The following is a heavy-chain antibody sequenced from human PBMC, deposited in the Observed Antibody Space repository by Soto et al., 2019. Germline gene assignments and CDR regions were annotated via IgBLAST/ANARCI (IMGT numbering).Heavy chain of an antibody. CDR1: GGSISSGGYY. J-gene: IGHJ6*03. CDR3: ARVAVGIAAAGSYYYYYYMDV. V-gene: IGHV4-31*03. Sequence: QVQLQESGPGLVKPSQTLSLTCTVSGGSISSGGYYWSWIRQHPGKGLEWIGYIYYSGSTYYNPSRKSRVTISVDTSKNQFSLKLSSVTAADTAVYYCARVAVGIAAAGSYYYYYYMDVWGKGTTVTVSS. CDR2: IYYSGST. D-gene: IGHD6-13*01.